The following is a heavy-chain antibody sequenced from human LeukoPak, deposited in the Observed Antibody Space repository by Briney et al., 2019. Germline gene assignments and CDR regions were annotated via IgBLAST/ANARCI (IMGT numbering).Heavy chain of an antibody. CDR1: GGSISSYY. V-gene: IGHV4-4*07. Sequence: PSETLSLTCSVSGGSISSYYWSWIRQPAGKGLEWIGRIYTSGSTNYNPSLKSRVTISVDTSKNQFSLKLSSVTAADTAVYYCARHARGYYDSSGYYLAPFDYWGQGTLVTVSS. J-gene: IGHJ4*02. CDR2: IYTSGST. D-gene: IGHD3-22*01. CDR3: ARHARGYYDSSGYYLAPFDY.